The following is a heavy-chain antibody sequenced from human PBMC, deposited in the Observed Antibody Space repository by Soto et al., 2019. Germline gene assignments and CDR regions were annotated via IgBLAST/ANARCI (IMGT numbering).Heavy chain of an antibody. CDR2: QWSDGTNT. V-gene: IGHV3-33*01. CDR1: AFSLSTYG. Sequence: QVQLVESGGGVVQPGRSLRLSCAASAFSLSTYGMHWVRQAPGKGLEWVAAQWSDGTNTYYTDSVKGRFTISRDNSKNTLYLQMNSLRAEDTAVYYCAREVVMATPPIYYYGMGVWGQGTTVIVSS. D-gene: IGHD2-21*01. CDR3: AREVVMATPPIYYYGMGV. J-gene: IGHJ6*02.